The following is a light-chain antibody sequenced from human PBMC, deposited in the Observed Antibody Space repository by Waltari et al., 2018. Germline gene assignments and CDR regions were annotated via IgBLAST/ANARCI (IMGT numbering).Light chain of an antibody. V-gene: IGKV1-39*01. Sequence: DIQMTQSPSSLSASVGDRVPLTCRASHSISSYLYWYQQKPEKAPQLLIYAASSLQSGVPSRFSGRGSGTDFTLTITSLQPEDFATYYCQQGHSTPRTLGQGTKVEIK. CDR2: AAS. CDR1: HSISSY. J-gene: IGKJ1*01. CDR3: QQGHSTPRT.